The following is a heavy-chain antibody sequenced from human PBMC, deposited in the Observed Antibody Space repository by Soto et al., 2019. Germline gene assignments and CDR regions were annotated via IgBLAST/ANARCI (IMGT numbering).Heavy chain of an antibody. J-gene: IGHJ4*02. Sequence: EVQLVESGGGLVQPGGSLSLSCAASGFTFSSYSMNWVRQAPGKGLEWVSYISSSSSTIYYADSVKGRFTISRNNAKNSWYVQMNSLRAEDTAGYYCARDRVQWLGGGYWGQGTLVTVSS. CDR2: ISSSSSTI. D-gene: IGHD6-19*01. V-gene: IGHV3-48*01. CDR1: GFTFSSYS. CDR3: ARDRVQWLGGGY.